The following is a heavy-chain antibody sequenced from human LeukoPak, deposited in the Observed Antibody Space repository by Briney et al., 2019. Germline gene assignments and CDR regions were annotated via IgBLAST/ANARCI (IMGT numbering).Heavy chain of an antibody. CDR3: ARGQEYYYDSSAYSKFDY. J-gene: IGHJ4*02. CDR2: ISYDGSIK. D-gene: IGHD3-22*01. CDR1: GFTFSSYS. Sequence: GGSLRLSCAASGFTFSSYSMHWVRQAPGKGLEWVPVISYDGSIKYYADAVRGRCTISRDNSKNTLYLQMNSLRAEDTALYYCARGQEYYYDSSAYSKFDYWGQGTLVTVSS. V-gene: IGHV3-30-3*01.